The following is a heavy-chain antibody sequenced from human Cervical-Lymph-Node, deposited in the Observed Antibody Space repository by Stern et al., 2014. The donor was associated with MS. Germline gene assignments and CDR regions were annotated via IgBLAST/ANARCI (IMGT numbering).Heavy chain of an antibody. J-gene: IGHJ5*01. Sequence: QLVQSGAEVKKPGASVKVSCKASGHTFAVHWVRQAPGQRLEWMGRIITGNGDTNYSQKFQGRVTITRDTFASTAYMELRILRSEDTAVYYCTSLSGPLDSWGHGTLVTVSS. CDR3: TSLSGPLDS. CDR1: GHTFA. D-gene: IGHD3-10*01. V-gene: IGHV1-3*04. CDR2: IITGNGDT.